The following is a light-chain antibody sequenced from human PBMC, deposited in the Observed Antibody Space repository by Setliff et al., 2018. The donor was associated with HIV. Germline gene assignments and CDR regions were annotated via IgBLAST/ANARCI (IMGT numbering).Light chain of an antibody. J-gene: IGLJ1*01. CDR2: EVT. V-gene: IGLV2-23*02. Sequence: QXXLAQPAXVSGSPGXXCTISCTGTSSDGGNYNLVSWYQQHPGKAPKIVIYEVTKRPSGVSDRFSGSXSGXXXSXXXSCPXAXDQAAYHCCSYASYGTYVFGSGTKVT. CDR1: SSDGGNYNL. CDR3: CSYASYGTYV.